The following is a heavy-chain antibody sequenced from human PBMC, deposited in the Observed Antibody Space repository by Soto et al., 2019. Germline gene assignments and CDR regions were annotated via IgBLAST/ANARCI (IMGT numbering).Heavy chain of an antibody. CDR1: GFTFSSYA. D-gene: IGHD3-3*01. Sequence: EVQLLESGGGLVQPGGSLRLSCAAAGFTFSSYAMSWVRQAPGKGLEGVSAISGSGGSTYYADSVKGRCTISRDTSKNTQKKEMRSLRAEDTAVYYCEKRGRYFWSGYNNTTWGQGTLVTVSS. V-gene: IGHV3-23*01. CDR3: EKRGRYFWSGYNNTT. CDR2: ISGSGGST. J-gene: IGHJ5*02.